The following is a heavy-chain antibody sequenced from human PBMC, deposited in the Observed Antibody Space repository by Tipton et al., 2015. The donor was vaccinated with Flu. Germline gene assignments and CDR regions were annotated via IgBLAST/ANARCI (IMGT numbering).Heavy chain of an antibody. CDR3: ARDPSLGMPEYFDS. CDR2: IYNGVYT. CDR1: NGSLSSYY. V-gene: IGHV4-59*01. J-gene: IGHJ4*02. D-gene: IGHD2-2*01. Sequence: TLSLTCIVSNGSLSSYYWNWIRQSPGKGLEWIGYIYNGVYTKYNPSLKSRVTISVDTSKNQFSLRLSSVTAADTAVYFCARDPSLGMPEYFDSWGQGTLVTVSS.